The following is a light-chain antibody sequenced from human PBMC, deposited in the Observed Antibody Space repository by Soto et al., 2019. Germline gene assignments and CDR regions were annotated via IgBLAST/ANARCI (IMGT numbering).Light chain of an antibody. CDR2: DAS. J-gene: IGKJ1*01. CDR3: QQYGGSPRA. V-gene: IGKV3-20*01. CDR1: QSVSRSS. Sequence: EIVLTQSPGTLSLSPGERATLSCRASQSVSRSSLAWYQQKRGQAPRLLIHDASTSATGIPDRFSGSGSGTDFTLTISRLEPEDFAVYYCQQYGGSPRAFGQGTKVDI.